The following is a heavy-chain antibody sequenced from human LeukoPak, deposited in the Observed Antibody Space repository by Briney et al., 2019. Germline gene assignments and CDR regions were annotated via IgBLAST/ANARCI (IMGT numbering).Heavy chain of an antibody. V-gene: IGHV1-69*13. D-gene: IGHD4-17*01. Sequence: ASVKVSCKASGGTFSSYAISWVRQAPGQGLEWMGGIIPIFGTANYAQKFQGRVTITADESTSTAYMELSSLRSEDTAVYYCARDGQDYGDYFWYFDYWGQGTLVTVSS. CDR1: GGTFSSYA. CDR2: IIPIFGTA. J-gene: IGHJ4*02. CDR3: ARDGQDYGDYFWYFDY.